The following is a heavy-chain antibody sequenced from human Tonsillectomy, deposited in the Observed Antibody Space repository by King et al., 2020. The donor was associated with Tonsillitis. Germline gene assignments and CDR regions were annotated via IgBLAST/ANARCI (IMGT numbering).Heavy chain of an antibody. CDR2: VYNIGVT. V-gene: IGHV4-59*01. D-gene: IGHD1-1*01. CDR3: ARGSTGETNMRGWKTFYFDY. CDR1: GGSMKDYF. Sequence: QVQLQESGPRLVKPSETLSITCAVAGGSMKDYFWSWIRQTPGKGLEWLGYVYNIGVTSYKPSLQSRVTITVDTSKNHFSLQLSAVTAADTAVYYCARGSTGETNMRGWKTFYFDYRRLGTL. J-gene: IGHJ4*02.